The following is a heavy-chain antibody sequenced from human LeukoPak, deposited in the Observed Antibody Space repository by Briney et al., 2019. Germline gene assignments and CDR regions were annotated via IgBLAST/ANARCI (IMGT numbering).Heavy chain of an antibody. Sequence: GGSLRLSCAASGFTFTNAWMSWVRQAPGKGLEWVGRIKSKTDGGTTEYAAPVKGRFNISRDDSKNTLYLQMNSLKTEDTGVYYCTTLSSGSLYYWGQGTLATVSS. D-gene: IGHD1-26*01. CDR3: TTLSSGSLYY. V-gene: IGHV3-15*01. CDR2: IKSKTDGGTT. J-gene: IGHJ4*02. CDR1: GFTFTNAW.